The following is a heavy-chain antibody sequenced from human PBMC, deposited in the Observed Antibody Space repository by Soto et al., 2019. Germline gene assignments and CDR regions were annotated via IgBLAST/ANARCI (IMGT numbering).Heavy chain of an antibody. CDR1: GGSISSGDYY. CDR3: ARDQSTPTWSGYINWFDP. Sequence: KPSETLSLTCTVSGGSISSGDYYWSWIRQPPGKGLEWIGYIYYSGSTYYNPSLKSRVTISVDTSKNQFSLKLSSVTAADTAVYYCARDQSTPTWSGYINWFDPWGRGTLVTVSS. D-gene: IGHD3-3*01. CDR2: IYYSGST. V-gene: IGHV4-30-4*01. J-gene: IGHJ5*02.